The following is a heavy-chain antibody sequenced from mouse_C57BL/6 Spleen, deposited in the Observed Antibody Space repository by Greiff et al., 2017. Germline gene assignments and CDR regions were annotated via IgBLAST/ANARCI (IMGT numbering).Heavy chain of an antibody. D-gene: IGHD1-1*01. Sequence: QVHVKQPGAELVKPGASVKLSCKASGYTFTSYWITWVKQRPVQGLEWIGDIYPGSGSTNYNEKFKSKATLTVDTASSTAYMQLSSLTSEDSAVYYCARTHGSSLYAMDYWGQGTSVTVSS. V-gene: IGHV1-55*01. CDR3: ARTHGSSLYAMDY. CDR1: GYTFTSYW. CDR2: IYPGSGST. J-gene: IGHJ4*01.